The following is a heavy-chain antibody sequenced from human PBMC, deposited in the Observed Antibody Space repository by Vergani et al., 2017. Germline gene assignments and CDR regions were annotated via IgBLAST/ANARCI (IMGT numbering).Heavy chain of an antibody. J-gene: IGHJ4*02. Sequence: QVQLVQSGAEVKKPGASVKVSCKASGYTFTSYGISWVRQAPGQGLEWMGWISAYNGNTNDAQKLQGRVTMTTDTSTSTAYMELRSLRSDDTAVYYCARDDSDGDYEKSRPVDYWGQGTLVTVSS. CDR1: GYTFTSYG. CDR3: ARDDSDGDYEKSRPVDY. D-gene: IGHD4-17*01. V-gene: IGHV1-18*01. CDR2: ISAYNGNT.